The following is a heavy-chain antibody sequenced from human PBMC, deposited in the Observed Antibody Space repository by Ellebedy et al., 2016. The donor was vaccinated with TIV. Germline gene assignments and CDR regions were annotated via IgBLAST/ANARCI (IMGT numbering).Heavy chain of an antibody. CDR2: ISTYKGNT. D-gene: IGHD1-26*01. CDR3: ARSSSGSYHLVPFDY. CDR1: AQTFNKNG. J-gene: IGHJ4*02. Sequence: ASVKVSXXASAQTFNKNGFTWVRQAPGQGLDWMGWISTYKGNTKYAQKFQGRVTMTTDTSTSTAYMELRSLRSDDTAVYYCARSSSGSYHLVPFDYWGQGTLVTVSS. V-gene: IGHV1-18*01.